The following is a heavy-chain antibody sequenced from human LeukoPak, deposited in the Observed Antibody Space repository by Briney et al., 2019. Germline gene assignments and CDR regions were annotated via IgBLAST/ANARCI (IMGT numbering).Heavy chain of an antibody. CDR1: GFTFTDHA. Sequence: ASVKVSCKASGFTFTDHALNWVRQAPGKGLEWVAHINPDGRDTYYVDSVKGRFTISRDNAQNSMYLQMNSLRVEDTAVYYCTSWGDTTAEYFQRWGQGTLVTVSS. V-gene: IGHV3-7*01. CDR3: TSWGDTTAEYFQR. J-gene: IGHJ1*01. D-gene: IGHD2-21*02. CDR2: INPDGRDT.